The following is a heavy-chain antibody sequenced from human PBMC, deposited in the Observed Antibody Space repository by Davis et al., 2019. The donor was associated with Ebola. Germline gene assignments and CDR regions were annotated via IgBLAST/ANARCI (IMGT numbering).Heavy chain of an antibody. CDR1: GGTFSSYA. J-gene: IGHJ6*02. V-gene: IGHV1-69*13. CDR2: IIPIFGTA. CDR3: ARVTYYYYGMDV. Sequence: SVKVSCKASGGTFSSYAISWVRQAPGQGLEWMGGIIPIFGTANYAQKFQGRVTITADESTSTAYMELSSLRSEDTAVYYCARVTYYYYGMDVWGQGTTVTVSS.